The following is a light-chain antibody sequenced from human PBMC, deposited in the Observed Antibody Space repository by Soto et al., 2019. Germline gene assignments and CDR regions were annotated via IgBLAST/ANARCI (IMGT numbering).Light chain of an antibody. V-gene: IGKV1-5*03. CDR2: KVS. CDR3: QQYYSYSWT. CDR1: QSISSW. J-gene: IGKJ1*01. Sequence: DIQMTQSPSTLSASVGDRVTITCRASQSISSWLAWFQQKPGKAPNLLIYKVSNLESGVPSRFSDSGSGTEFTLTISSLQPDDFATYYCQQYYSYSWTFGQGTKVEIK.